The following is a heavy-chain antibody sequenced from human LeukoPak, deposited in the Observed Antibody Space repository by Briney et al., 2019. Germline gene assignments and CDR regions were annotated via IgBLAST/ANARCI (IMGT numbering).Heavy chain of an antibody. CDR3: ARAVAGNWIDP. CDR2: IKQDGSEK. CDR1: GFTFSSYW. J-gene: IGHJ5*02. Sequence: GGSLRLSCAASGFTFSSYWMSWVRQAPGKGLGWVANIKQDGSEKYYVDSVKGRFTISRDNAKNSLYLQMNSLRAEDTAVYYCARAVAGNWIDPWGQGTLVTVSS. D-gene: IGHD6-19*01. V-gene: IGHV3-7*04.